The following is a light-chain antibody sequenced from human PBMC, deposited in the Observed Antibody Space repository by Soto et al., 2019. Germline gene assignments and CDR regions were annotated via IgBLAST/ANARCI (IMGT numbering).Light chain of an antibody. CDR2: SNN. Sequence: QLVLTQPPSVSGTPGQRVTISCSGSSSNIGSHTVNWYQQLPGTAPKLLIYSNNQRPSGVPDRFSGSKSGTSASLAISGLQSEDEADYYCAAWDDSLSGVEFGGGTKLTVL. CDR1: SSNIGSHT. J-gene: IGLJ3*02. V-gene: IGLV1-44*01. CDR3: AAWDDSLSGVE.